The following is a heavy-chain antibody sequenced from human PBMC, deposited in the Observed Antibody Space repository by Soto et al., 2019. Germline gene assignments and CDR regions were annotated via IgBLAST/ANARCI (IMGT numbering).Heavy chain of an antibody. CDR2: IYYSGST. J-gene: IGHJ5*02. D-gene: IGHD6-13*01. CDR3: ARASWYNWFDP. Sequence: SETLSLTCTVSGCSISSGDYYWSWIRQPPGKGLEWIGYIYYSGSTYYNPSLKSRVTISVDTSKNQFSLKLSSVTAADTAVYYCARASWYNWFDPWGQGTLVTVSS. V-gene: IGHV4-30-4*01. CDR1: GCSISSGDYY.